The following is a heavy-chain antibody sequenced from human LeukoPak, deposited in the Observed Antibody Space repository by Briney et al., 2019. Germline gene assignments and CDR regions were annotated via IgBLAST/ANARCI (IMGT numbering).Heavy chain of an antibody. CDR1: GGSFSGYY. J-gene: IGHJ5*02. V-gene: IGHV4-34*01. CDR2: INHSGST. Sequence: SETLSLTCAVYGGSFSGYYWSWIRQPPGKGLEWIGEINHSGSTNYNPSLKSRVTISVDTSKNQFSLKLSSVTAADTAVYYCARGYRAVRGVPLRRYIWFDPWGQGTLVTVSP. CDR3: ARGYRAVRGVPLRRYIWFDP. D-gene: IGHD3-10*01.